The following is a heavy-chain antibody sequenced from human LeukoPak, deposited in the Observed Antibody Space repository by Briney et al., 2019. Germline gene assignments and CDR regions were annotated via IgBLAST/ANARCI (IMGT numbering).Heavy chain of an antibody. CDR1: GYTFTSYT. Sequence: ASVKVSCKASGYTFTSYTMHWVRQAPGQKLEWMGWINAGNGNTKYSQKFQGRVTITRDTSASTAYMELSSLRSEDPAVYYCARYGSSSGFDCWGQGTLVTVSS. D-gene: IGHD6-13*01. CDR2: INAGNGNT. CDR3: ARYGSSSGFDC. J-gene: IGHJ4*02. V-gene: IGHV1-3*01.